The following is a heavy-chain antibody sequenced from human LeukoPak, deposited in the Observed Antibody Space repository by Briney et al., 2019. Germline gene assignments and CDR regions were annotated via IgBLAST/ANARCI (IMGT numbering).Heavy chain of an antibody. CDR2: IYYSGST. J-gene: IGHJ4*02. CDR1: GGSISSGAYY. V-gene: IGHV4-31*03. CDR3: ARGRLGDNFDY. D-gene: IGHD1-26*01. Sequence: SETLSLTCSVSGGSISSGAYYWSWIRQHPGKGLEWIGYIYYSGSTYYNPSLKSRVTISLDTSKNQFPLKLSSVTAADTAVYYCARGRLGDNFDYWGQGTLVTVSS.